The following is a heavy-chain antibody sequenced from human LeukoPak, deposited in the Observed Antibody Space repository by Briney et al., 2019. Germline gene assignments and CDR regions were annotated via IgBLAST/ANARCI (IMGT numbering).Heavy chain of an antibody. D-gene: IGHD6-13*01. CDR3: ARLILAAAGNWFDP. V-gene: IGHV4-59*01. J-gene: IGHJ5*02. Sequence: SETLSLTCTVSGGSISSYYWSWIRQPPGKGLEWIGYIYYSGSTNYNPSLKSRVTISVDTSKNQFSLKLSSVTAADTAVYYCARLILAAAGNWFDPWGQGTLVTVSS. CDR2: IYYSGST. CDR1: GGSISSYY.